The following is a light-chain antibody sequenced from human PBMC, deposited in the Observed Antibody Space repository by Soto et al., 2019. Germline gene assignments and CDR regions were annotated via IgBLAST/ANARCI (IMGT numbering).Light chain of an antibody. CDR3: QQRANWPLTT. CDR2: GAS. CDR1: QSVGGTF. J-gene: IGKJ5*01. Sequence: EIVLTQSPGTLPLSPVEGATLSCRASQSVGGTFLAWYQQKGGQAPRLLIHGASNRATGIPDRFSGSGSGTDFTLTISRLEPEDFAIYYCQQRANWPLTTFGHGTRL. V-gene: IGKV3D-20*02.